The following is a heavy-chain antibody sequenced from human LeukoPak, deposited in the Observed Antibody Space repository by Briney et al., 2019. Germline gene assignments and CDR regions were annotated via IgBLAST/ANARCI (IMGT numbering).Heavy chain of an antibody. V-gene: IGHV5-51*01. CDR2: IYPGDSDT. J-gene: IGHJ6*03. Sequence: PGASLQISCKGSGYSFTSYWIGWVRQLPGKGLEWMGIIYPGDSDTRYSPSFQGQVTISADKSISTAYLQWSSLKDSDTAMYYCARQRDYCSSTSCPLYIHVWGKGTTLTVSS. CDR1: GYSFTSYW. CDR3: ARQRDYCSSTSCPLYIHV. D-gene: IGHD2-2*01.